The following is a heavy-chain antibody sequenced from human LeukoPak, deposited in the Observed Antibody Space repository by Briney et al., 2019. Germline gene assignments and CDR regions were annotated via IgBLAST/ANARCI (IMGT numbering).Heavy chain of an antibody. CDR1: GFTFSTYG. CDR3: ARDGYSGSYYRLYYFFMDV. J-gene: IGHJ6*03. V-gene: IGHV3-30*02. D-gene: IGHD1-26*01. CDR2: IQYDGSNK. Sequence: HPGGSLRLSCAASGFTFSTYGMHWARQAPGKGLQWVAYIQYDGSNKQYADSMKGRFTISRDNSENTLYLQMNSLRGEDTAVYYCARDGYSGSYYRLYYFFMDVWGKGTTVTVSS.